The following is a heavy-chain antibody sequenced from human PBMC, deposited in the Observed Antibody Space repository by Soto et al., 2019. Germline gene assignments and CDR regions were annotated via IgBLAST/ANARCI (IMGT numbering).Heavy chain of an antibody. V-gene: IGHV3-48*01. Sequence: HPGGSLRLSCAASGFTFSSYSMNCVRQAPGKGREWVSYISSSSSTIYYADSVKGRFTISRDNAKNSLYLQMNSLRAEDTAVYYCARGAYYYDSSGLSYWGQGTLVTVSS. J-gene: IGHJ4*02. CDR2: ISSSSSTI. CDR3: ARGAYYYDSSGLSY. D-gene: IGHD3-22*01. CDR1: GFTFSSYS.